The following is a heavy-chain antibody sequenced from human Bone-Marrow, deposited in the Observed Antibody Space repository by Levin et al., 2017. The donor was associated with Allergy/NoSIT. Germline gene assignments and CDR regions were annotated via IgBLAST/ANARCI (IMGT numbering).Heavy chain of an antibody. Sequence: SLILSFSSSLFTFIIFFINFFLQSPFNFPYFLSYIIIFISTIYYSYSSNFLFTFSRDNAKNSLYLQMNSLRGEDTAVYYCARKTVGARHQFECWGQGTLINVSS. V-gene: IGHV3-48*01. CDR1: LFTFIIFF. J-gene: IGHJ4*02. CDR3: ARKTVGARHQFEC. CDR2: IIIFISTI. D-gene: IGHD1-26*01.